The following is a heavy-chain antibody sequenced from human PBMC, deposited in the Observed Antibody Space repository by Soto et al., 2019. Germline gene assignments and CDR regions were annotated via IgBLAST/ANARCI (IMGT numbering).Heavy chain of an antibody. CDR2: INHSGST. D-gene: IGHD3-3*01. Sequence: PSETLSLTCAVYGGPFSGYYWSWIRQPPGKGLEWIGEINHSGSTNYNPSLKCRVTISVDTSKNQFSLKLSSVTAADTAVYYCARAPPYYDFWSGYYSREYWFDPWGQGTLVTVSS. V-gene: IGHV4-34*01. J-gene: IGHJ5*02. CDR3: ARAPPYYDFWSGYYSREYWFDP. CDR1: GGPFSGYY.